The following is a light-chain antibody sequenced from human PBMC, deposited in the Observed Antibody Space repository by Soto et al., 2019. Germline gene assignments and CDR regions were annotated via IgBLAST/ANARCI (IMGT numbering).Light chain of an antibody. V-gene: IGKV1-5*03. CDR1: QSISNF. J-gene: IGKJ4*01. CDR2: RAS. Sequence: DIQMTQSPSTLSASVGDRVTITCRASQSISNFLAWYQRRPGKAPKLLIYRASGLERGVPSRFIGGGSGTEFTITISSLQPDDFATYFCQHFYTDPITFGGGTKVEIK. CDR3: QHFYTDPIT.